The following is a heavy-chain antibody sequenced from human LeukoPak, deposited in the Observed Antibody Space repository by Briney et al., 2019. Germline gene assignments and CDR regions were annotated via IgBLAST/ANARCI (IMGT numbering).Heavy chain of an antibody. V-gene: IGHV1-3*01. D-gene: IGHD1-1*01. Sequence: ASVKVSCKASGYTFTSYAMHWVRQAPGQRLEWMGWINAGNGNTKYSQKFRGRVTITRDTSASTAYMELSSLRSEDTAVYYCARDIVGKVERRDYGMDVWGKGTTVTVSS. CDR1: GYTFTSYA. CDR2: INAGNGNT. J-gene: IGHJ6*04. CDR3: ARDIVGKVERRDYGMDV.